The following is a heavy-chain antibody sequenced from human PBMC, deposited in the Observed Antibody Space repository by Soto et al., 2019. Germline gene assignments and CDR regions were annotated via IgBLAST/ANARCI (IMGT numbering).Heavy chain of an antibody. Sequence: GGSLRLSCAASGFTFDDYGMSWVRQAPGKGLEWVSGINCNGGSTGYADSVKGRFTISRDNAKNSLYLQMNSLRAEDTALYHCARDYSSSSWFDPWGQGTLVTVSS. D-gene: IGHD6-6*01. CDR1: GFTFDDYG. J-gene: IGHJ5*02. CDR3: ARDYSSSSWFDP. V-gene: IGHV3-20*01. CDR2: INCNGGST.